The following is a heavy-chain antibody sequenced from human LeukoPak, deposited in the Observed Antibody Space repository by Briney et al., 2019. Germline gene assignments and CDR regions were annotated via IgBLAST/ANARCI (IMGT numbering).Heavy chain of an antibody. J-gene: IGHJ5*02. Sequence: ASVKVSCKVSGYTLTELSMHWVRQAPGKGLEWMRGFDPEDGETIYAQKFQGRVTMTEDTSTDTAYMELSSLRSEDTAVYYCATTGYCSGGSCRLYWFDPWGQGTLVTVSS. CDR1: GYTLTELS. CDR2: FDPEDGET. D-gene: IGHD2-15*01. CDR3: ATTGYCSGGSCRLYWFDP. V-gene: IGHV1-24*01.